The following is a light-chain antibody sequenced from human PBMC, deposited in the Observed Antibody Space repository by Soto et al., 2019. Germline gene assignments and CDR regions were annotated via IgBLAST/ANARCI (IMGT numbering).Light chain of an antibody. J-gene: IGKJ2*01. CDR3: QQSYRTPYT. Sequence: DIQMTQSPSSLSASVGDRVTITCRASQNSNNYLNWYQQKPGRAPKLLIYAASSLQSGVPSRFSGSGSGTDFTLTISSLQPEDFATYYCQQSYRTPYTFGQGTKLEIK. V-gene: IGKV1-39*01. CDR1: QNSNNY. CDR2: AAS.